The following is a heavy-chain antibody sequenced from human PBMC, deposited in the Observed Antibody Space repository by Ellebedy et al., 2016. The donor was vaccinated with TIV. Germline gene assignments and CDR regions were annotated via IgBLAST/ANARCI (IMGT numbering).Heavy chain of an antibody. Sequence: SETLSLTXAVSGDPITGSHWWSCVRQPPGRGLEWIGEIYPGRSANYNPSLKSRVAMSIDESKNGFSLKLSSVTVADTAVYYCARDLGSGRYPGHWGQGTLVTVSS. J-gene: IGHJ4*02. D-gene: IGHD3-10*01. CDR1: GDPITGSHW. CDR2: IYPGRSA. CDR3: ARDLGSGRYPGH. V-gene: IGHV4-4*02.